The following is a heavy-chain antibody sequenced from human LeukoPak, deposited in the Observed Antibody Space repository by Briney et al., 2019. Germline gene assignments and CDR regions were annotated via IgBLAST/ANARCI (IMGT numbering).Heavy chain of an antibody. D-gene: IGHD3-10*01. CDR3: ARGLLWVGELSGGWFDP. J-gene: IGHJ5*01. CDR2: IYYSGST. Sequence: SETLSLTCTVSGGSISSSSYYWGWIRQPPGKGLEWIGSIYYSGSTYYNPSLKSRVTISVDRSKNQFSLKLSSVTAADTAVYYRARGLLWVGELSGGWFDPWGQGTLVTVSS. V-gene: IGHV4-39*07. CDR1: GGSISSSSYY.